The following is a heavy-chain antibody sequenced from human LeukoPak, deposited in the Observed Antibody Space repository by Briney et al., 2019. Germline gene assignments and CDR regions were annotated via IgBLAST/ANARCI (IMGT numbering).Heavy chain of an antibody. CDR3: AKDLYAGAGSLGDY. CDR2: ISYDGDDK. CDR1: EFVFSSFG. J-gene: IGHJ4*02. Sequence: GGSLRLSCAASEFVFSSFGMHWVRQTPGKGLEWVSGISYDGDDKYYVDSVKGRFTISRDNSKNTLDLQMSSLRAEDTAMYFCAKDLYAGAGSLGDYWGQGTLVTVSS. D-gene: IGHD2-8*01. V-gene: IGHV3-30*18.